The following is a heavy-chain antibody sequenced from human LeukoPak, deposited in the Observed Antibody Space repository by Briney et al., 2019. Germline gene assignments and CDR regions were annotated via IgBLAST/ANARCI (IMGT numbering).Heavy chain of an antibody. CDR3: ARGLYLGHDPSYYFDY. J-gene: IGHJ4*02. D-gene: IGHD3-16*01. V-gene: IGHV4-39*07. CDR1: GGSIGSTGSF. Sequence: SETLSLTCGVSGGSIGSTGSFWGWIRQPPGKGLEWIGSIYSGGITYYNPPLKSRVSISEDTSKNQFSLKLSSVTAADTAVYYCARGLYLGHDPSYYFDYWGQGTLVTVSS. CDR2: IYSGGIT.